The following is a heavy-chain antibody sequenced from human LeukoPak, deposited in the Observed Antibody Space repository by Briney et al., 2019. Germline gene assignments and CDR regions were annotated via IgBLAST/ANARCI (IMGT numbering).Heavy chain of an antibody. CDR3: ASGGESGYSYGYEADY. CDR1: GFTFSSYG. J-gene: IGHJ4*02. V-gene: IGHV3-23*01. CDR2: ISGSGGST. D-gene: IGHD5-18*01. Sequence: PGGSLRLSCAASGFTFSSYGMSWVRQAPGKGLEWVSAISGSGGSTYYADSVKGRFTISRDNAKNTLYLQMNSLRAEDTAVYYCASGGESGYSYGYEADYWGQGTLVTVSS.